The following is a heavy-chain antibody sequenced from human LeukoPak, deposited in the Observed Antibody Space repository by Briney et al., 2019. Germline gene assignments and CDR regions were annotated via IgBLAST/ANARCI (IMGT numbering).Heavy chain of an antibody. D-gene: IGHD6-19*01. CDR2: INPNSGGT. CDR3: ARVFEGRWLVPRPDYYFDY. CDR1: GYTFTSYY. V-gene: IGHV1-2*06. J-gene: IGHJ4*02. Sequence: ASVKVSCKASGYTFTSYYMHWVRQAPGQGLEWMGRINPNSGGTNYAQKFQGRVTMTRDTSISTAYMELSRLRSDDTAVYYCARVFEGRWLVPRPDYYFDYWGQGTLVTVSS.